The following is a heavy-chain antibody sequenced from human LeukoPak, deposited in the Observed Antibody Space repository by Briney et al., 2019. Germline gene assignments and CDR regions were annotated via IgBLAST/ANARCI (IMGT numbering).Heavy chain of an antibody. V-gene: IGHV3-23*01. Sequence: AGGSLSLSCVASGFTFSSYAMSWVRQVPGKGLEWVSIIGGSGGGAYYADSVKGRFTISRDNSKNTLYLQMNSLRAEDAAVYYCAKDRRDRQWLAFDYWGQGVLVTVSS. D-gene: IGHD6-19*01. CDR3: AKDRRDRQWLAFDY. CDR1: GFTFSSYA. CDR2: IGGSGGGA. J-gene: IGHJ4*02.